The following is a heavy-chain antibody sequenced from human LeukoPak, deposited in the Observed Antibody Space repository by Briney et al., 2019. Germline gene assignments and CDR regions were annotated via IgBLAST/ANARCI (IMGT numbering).Heavy chain of an antibody. CDR1: GYSISSGYY. J-gene: IGHJ5*02. Sequence: PSETLSLTCTVSGYSISSGYYWGWIRQPPGKGLEWIGSIYHSGSTYYNPSLKSRVTISVDTSKNQFSLKLSSVTAADTAVYYCARDGFIVVVPAAKNWFDPWGQGTLVTVSS. CDR2: IYHSGST. D-gene: IGHD2-2*01. V-gene: IGHV4-38-2*02. CDR3: ARDGFIVVVPAAKNWFDP.